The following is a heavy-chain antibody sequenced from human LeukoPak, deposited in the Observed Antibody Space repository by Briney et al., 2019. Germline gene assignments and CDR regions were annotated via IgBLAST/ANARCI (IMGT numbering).Heavy chain of an antibody. D-gene: IGHD2-15*01. CDR3: ATSQAEVVAAINPPRYGMDV. Sequence: ASVKVSCKVSGYTLTELSMHWVRQAPGKGLEWMGGFDPEDGETIYAQKFQGRVTMTEDTSTDTAYMELSSLRSEDTAVYYCATSQAEVVAAINPPRYGMDVWGQGTTVTVSS. V-gene: IGHV1-24*01. CDR2: FDPEDGET. J-gene: IGHJ6*02. CDR1: GYTLTELS.